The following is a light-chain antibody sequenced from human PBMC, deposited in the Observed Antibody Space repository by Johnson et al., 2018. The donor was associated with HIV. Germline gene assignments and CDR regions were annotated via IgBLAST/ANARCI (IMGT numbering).Light chain of an antibody. CDR1: ISNIGSNT. CDR2: RNN. J-gene: IGLJ1*01. V-gene: IGLV1-44*01. CDR3: AAWDDSLNGLV. Sequence: PSASGTPGQRVTISCSGSISNIGSNTVNWYQQLPGTAPTLLIYRNNQRPSGVPARFSGSKSAPSASLPLSGLQAEDEADYYCAAWDDSLNGLVFGTGTKVTVL.